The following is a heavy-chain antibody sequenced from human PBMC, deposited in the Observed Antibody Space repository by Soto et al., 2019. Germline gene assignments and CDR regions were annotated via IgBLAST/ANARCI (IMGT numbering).Heavy chain of an antibody. J-gene: IGHJ4*02. D-gene: IGHD6-13*01. CDR3: ARDRSSSYLDY. CDR1: GGSISSGGYS. CDR2: IYHSGST. V-gene: IGHV4-30-2*01. Sequence: SETLSLTCAVSGGSISSGGYSWSWIRQPPGKGLEWIGYIYHSGSTYYNPSLKSRVTISVDRSKNQFSLKLSSVTAADTAVYYCARDRSSSYLDYWGQGTLVTVS.